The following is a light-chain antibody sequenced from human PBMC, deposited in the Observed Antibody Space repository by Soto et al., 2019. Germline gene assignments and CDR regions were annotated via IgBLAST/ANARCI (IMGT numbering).Light chain of an antibody. CDR2: GAS. Sequence: DFQMTQSPSSLSASVGDTVTITCRASPGISHYLDCYQQKPGKSPTLLIYGASTLQPGVPSRFSGRGSGTDFTLTIGSLQPEDVATYHCQNYNSAPFTFGHGTKVEVK. CDR1: PGISHY. J-gene: IGKJ3*01. CDR3: QNYNSAPFT. V-gene: IGKV1-27*01.